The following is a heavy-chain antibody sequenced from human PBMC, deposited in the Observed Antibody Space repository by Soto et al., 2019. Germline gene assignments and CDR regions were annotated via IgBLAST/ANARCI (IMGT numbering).Heavy chain of an antibody. CDR2: ISSSGGST. Sequence: GGSLRLSCAASGFTFSSYAMHWVRQAPGKGLEWVSAISSSGGSTYYADSVKGRFTISRDNSKNTLYLQMNSLRAEDTAVYYCAKGPVAYYYDSSGPLAFDYWGQGTLVTVSS. V-gene: IGHV3-23*01. CDR1: GFTFSSYA. D-gene: IGHD3-22*01. J-gene: IGHJ4*02. CDR3: AKGPVAYYYDSSGPLAFDY.